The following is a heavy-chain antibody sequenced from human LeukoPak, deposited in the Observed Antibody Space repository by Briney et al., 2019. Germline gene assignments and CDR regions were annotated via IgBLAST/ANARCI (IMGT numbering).Heavy chain of an antibody. CDR1: GFTFSGSA. Sequence: GGSLRLSCAASGFTFSGSAMHWVRRAPGEGLECVCRIRSKANSYATAHAAWVIGRFTITRDDSKNTAYLQMNSLNTEDTAVYYCTRLSVPAAMVSSAYMDVWGKRTTVTVSS. J-gene: IGHJ6*03. CDR2: IRSKANSYAT. D-gene: IGHD2-2*01. V-gene: IGHV3-73*01. CDR3: TRLSVPAAMVSSAYMDV.